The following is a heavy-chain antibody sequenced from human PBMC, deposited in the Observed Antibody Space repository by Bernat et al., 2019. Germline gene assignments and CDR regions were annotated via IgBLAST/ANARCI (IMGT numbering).Heavy chain of an antibody. Sequence: QVQLVESGGGVVQPGRSLRLSCAASGFTFSSYGMHWVRQAPGKGLEWVAVISYDGSNKYYADSVKGRFTISRDNSKNTQYLQMNSLRAEDTAVYYCAKVGGSSSPYYYYGMDVWGQGTTVTVSS. D-gene: IGHD6-6*01. J-gene: IGHJ6*02. CDR1: GFTFSSYG. CDR3: AKVGGSSSPYYYYGMDV. CDR2: ISYDGSNK. V-gene: IGHV3-30*18.